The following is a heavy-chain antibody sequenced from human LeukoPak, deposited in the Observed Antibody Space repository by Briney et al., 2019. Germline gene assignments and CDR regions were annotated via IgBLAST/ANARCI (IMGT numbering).Heavy chain of an antibody. J-gene: IGHJ5*02. CDR3: AKVLGEYSIRSKPLNT. CDR1: GFTFSAYG. CDR2: IRYDGSNK. Sequence: GGSLRLSCAASGFTFSAYGMHWVRQAPVKGLEWVAFIRYDGSNKYYPDSVRGRFTVSRDNSKNTLYLQMNSLRPEDTAMYYCAKVLGEYSIRSKPLNTWGQGTLVTVSS. V-gene: IGHV3-30*02. D-gene: IGHD6-13*01.